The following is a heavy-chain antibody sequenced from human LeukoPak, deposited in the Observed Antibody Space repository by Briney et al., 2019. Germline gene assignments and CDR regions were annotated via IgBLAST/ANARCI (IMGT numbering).Heavy chain of an antibody. CDR3: ARSVVPAAIVGGINWFDP. CDR1: GGSISSGSYY. Sequence: SETLSLTCTVSGGSISSGSYYWSWIRQPAGKGLEWIVRIYTSGSTNYNPSVKSRVTISVDTSKNQFSLKLSSVTAADTAVYYCARSVVPAAIVGGINWFDPWGQGTLVTVSS. V-gene: IGHV4-61*02. J-gene: IGHJ5*02. CDR2: IYTSGST. D-gene: IGHD2-2*02.